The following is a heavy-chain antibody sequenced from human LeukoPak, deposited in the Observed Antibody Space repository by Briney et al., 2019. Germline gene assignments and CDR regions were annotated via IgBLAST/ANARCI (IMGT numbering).Heavy chain of an antibody. CDR2: IKSKTDGGTT. Sequence: PGGSLRLSCAASGFTFSNAWMSWVRQAPGKGLEWVGRIKSKTDGGTTDYAAPVKGRFTISRDDSKNTLYLQMNSLKTEDTAVYYCAHFWSGYSPPFDYWGQGTLVTVSS. V-gene: IGHV3-15*01. CDR3: AHFWSGYSPPFDY. CDR1: GFTFSNAW. D-gene: IGHD3-3*02. J-gene: IGHJ4*02.